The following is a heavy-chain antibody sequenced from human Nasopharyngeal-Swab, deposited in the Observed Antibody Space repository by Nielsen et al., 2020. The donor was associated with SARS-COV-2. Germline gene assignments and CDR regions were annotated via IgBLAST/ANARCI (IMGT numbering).Heavy chain of an antibody. CDR3: ATLSSSWYEYYFDY. Sequence: GSLRLSCTVSGGSISSSTYYWAWILQPPGKGLEWIGSIYYGGSTYYNPSLKSRVTISVDTSKNQFSLKLSSVTAADTAVYYCATLSSSWYEYYFDYWGQGTLVTVSS. D-gene: IGHD6-13*01. CDR2: IYYGGST. V-gene: IGHV4-39*01. CDR1: GGSISSSTYY. J-gene: IGHJ4*02.